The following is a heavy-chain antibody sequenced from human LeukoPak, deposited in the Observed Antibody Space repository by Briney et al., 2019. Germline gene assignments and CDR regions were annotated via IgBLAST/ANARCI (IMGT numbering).Heavy chain of an antibody. J-gene: IGHJ6*04. D-gene: IGHD3-10*02. Sequence: GGSLRLSSAASVFTFSNYEMNWGRDARGEGVGGGSYISSSGSTIYYADYVKGRFTISRDNAKNSLYLKLKSLRAEDTAVYYCAELGITMIGGVWGKGTTVTISS. V-gene: IGHV3-48*03. CDR1: VFTFSNYE. CDR2: ISSSGSTI. CDR3: AELGITMIGGV.